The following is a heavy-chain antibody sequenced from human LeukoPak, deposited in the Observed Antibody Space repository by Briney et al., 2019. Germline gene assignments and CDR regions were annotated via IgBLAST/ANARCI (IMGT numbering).Heavy chain of an antibody. D-gene: IGHD2-2*01. Sequence: SETLSLTCTVSGGSISSYYWSWIRQPAGKGLEWIGRIYTSGSTNYNPSLKSRVNMSVDTSKNQFSLKLSSVTAADTAVYYCARARGGGVVVPAAPNARFYYYYMDVWGKGTTVTVSS. J-gene: IGHJ6*03. V-gene: IGHV4-4*07. CDR3: ARARGGGVVVPAAPNARFYYYYMDV. CDR2: IYTSGST. CDR1: GGSISSYY.